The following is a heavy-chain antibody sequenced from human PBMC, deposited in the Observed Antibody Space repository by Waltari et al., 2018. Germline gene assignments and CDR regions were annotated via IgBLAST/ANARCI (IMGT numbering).Heavy chain of an antibody. CDR3: VTGLTTVTAKDYFDH. D-gene: IGHD4-17*01. J-gene: IGHJ4*02. CDR2: IKQDGSEK. Sequence: EVQLVESGGGSVQPGGSLRLSCAASGMPFSNYWRKWVRQAPGKGLEWVANIKQDGSEKNYVDSVEGRFSISRDNAQNSLYLQMNSLRAEDTAIYYCVTGLTTVTAKDYFDHWGQGALVTVS. CDR1: GMPFSNYW. V-gene: IGHV3-7*01.